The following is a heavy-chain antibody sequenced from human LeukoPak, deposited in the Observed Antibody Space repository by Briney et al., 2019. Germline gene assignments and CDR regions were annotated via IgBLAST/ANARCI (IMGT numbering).Heavy chain of an antibody. J-gene: IGHJ6*02. Sequence: SQTLSLTCAISGDSVSSNSAAWNWIRQSPSRGLEWLGRTYYRSKWYNDYAVSVKSRITINPDTSKNQFSLQLNSVTPEDTAVYYCARTRTTIFGVVIVNYYYYGMDVWGQGTTVTVSS. V-gene: IGHV6-1*01. CDR3: ARTRTTIFGVVIVNYYYYGMDV. CDR2: TYYRSKWYN. D-gene: IGHD3-3*01. CDR1: GDSVSSNSAA.